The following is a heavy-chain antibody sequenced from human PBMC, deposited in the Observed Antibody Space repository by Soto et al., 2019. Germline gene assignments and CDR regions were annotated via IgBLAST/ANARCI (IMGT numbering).Heavy chain of an antibody. Sequence: QMQLVQSGAEVKKTGSSVTVSCNASGWTFTYLYLHWVRQAPGPALEWLGCITPYNGNTKYAQKLQDRVSITRSTSLTTIYLDLNNLRSDDTAIYYCGRSGFDGGASDFYFEKWGQGTLVTVSS. J-gene: IGHJ4*02. CDR1: GWTFTYLY. CDR2: ITPYNGNT. V-gene: IGHV1-45*02. CDR3: GRSGFDGGASDFYFEK. D-gene: IGHD2-21*01.